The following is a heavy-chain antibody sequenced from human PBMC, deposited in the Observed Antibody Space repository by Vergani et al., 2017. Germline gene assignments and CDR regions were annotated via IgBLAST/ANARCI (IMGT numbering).Heavy chain of an antibody. CDR2: ISYDGSNK. Sequence: QVQLVESGGGVVQPGRSLRISCAASGFTFSSYAMQWVRQAPGKGLEWVAVISYDGSNKYYADSVKGRFTISRDNSKNTLYLQMNSLRAEDTAVYYCARYLFGGSIPSDAFDIWGQGTLVTVSS. CDR3: ARYLFGGSIPSDAFDI. V-gene: IGHV3-30-3*01. D-gene: IGHD3-10*01. J-gene: IGHJ3*02. CDR1: GFTFSSYA.